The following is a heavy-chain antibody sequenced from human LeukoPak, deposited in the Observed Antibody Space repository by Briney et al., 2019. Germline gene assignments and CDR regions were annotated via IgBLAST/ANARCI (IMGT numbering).Heavy chain of an antibody. D-gene: IGHD3-10*01. CDR3: ARVILGYYGSGSYDY. CDR1: GYTFTGYY. J-gene: IGHJ4*02. V-gene: IGHV1-2*06. Sequence: ASVKVSCKASGYTFTGYYMHWVRQAPGQGLEWMGRINPNSGGTNYAQKFQGRVTMTRDTSTSTAYMELSRLRSDDTAVYYCARVILGYYGSGSYDYWGQGTLVTVSS. CDR2: INPNSGGT.